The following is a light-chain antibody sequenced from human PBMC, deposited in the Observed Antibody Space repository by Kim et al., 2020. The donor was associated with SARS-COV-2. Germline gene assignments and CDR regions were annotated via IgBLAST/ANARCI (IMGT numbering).Light chain of an antibody. V-gene: IGLV1-44*01. CDR1: NSNIGSNT. CDR3: ATWDDSPDGPV. CDR2: LSS. Sequence: QSVLTQPPSASGTPGQRVTISCSGSNSNIGSNTVNWYQQVPGTAPKLLIYLSSQRPSGVPDRFSGSKSGTSASLAISGLQSEDEADYYCATWDDSPDGPVFGGGTQLTVL. J-gene: IGLJ2*01.